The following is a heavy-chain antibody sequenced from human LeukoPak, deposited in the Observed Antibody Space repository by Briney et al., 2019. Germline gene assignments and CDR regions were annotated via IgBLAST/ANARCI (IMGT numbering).Heavy chain of an antibody. J-gene: IGHJ4*02. CDR3: ARSLGGYDY. D-gene: IGHD5-12*01. CDR1: GFTFSNYA. V-gene: IGHV3-64*01. Sequence: GGSLRLSCAASGFTFSNYAMHWVRQAPGKGLEYVSAINSNGGSTYYANSVKDRFTISRDNSKNTLYLQMGSLRAEDMAVYYCARSLGGYDYWGQGTLVTVSS. CDR2: INSNGGST.